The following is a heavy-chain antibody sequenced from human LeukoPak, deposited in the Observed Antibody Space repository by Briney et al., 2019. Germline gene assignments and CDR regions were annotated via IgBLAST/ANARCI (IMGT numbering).Heavy chain of an antibody. V-gene: IGHV4-38-2*02. Sequence: PSETLSLTCTVSGYSISSGYYWGWIRQPPGKGLEWIGSIYHSGSTYYNPSLKSRVTISVDTSKNQFSLKLSSVTAADTAVYYCARDFLIPGIAAAGTSYFDYWGQGTLVTVSS. D-gene: IGHD6-13*01. CDR1: GYSISSGYY. CDR3: ARDFLIPGIAAAGTSYFDY. CDR2: IYHSGST. J-gene: IGHJ4*02.